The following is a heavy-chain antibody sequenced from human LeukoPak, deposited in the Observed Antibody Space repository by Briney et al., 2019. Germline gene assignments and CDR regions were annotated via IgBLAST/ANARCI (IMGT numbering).Heavy chain of an antibody. CDR3: ARGHMLTGYYNFAWFDP. J-gene: IGHJ5*02. D-gene: IGHD3-9*01. V-gene: IGHV3-13*01. CDR1: GFTFSSYD. Sequence: PGGSLRLSCAASGFTFSSYDMHWVRQPTGKGLEWVSAIGTAGDTYYSQSVKGRFTISRENAENSLYLHMNSLSAGDTAVYFCARGHMLTGYYNFAWFDPWGQGTLVTVSS. CDR2: IGTAGDT.